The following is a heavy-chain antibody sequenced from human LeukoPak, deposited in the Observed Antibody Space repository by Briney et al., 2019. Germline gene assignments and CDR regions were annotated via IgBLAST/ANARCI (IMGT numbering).Heavy chain of an antibody. D-gene: IGHD3-9*01. Sequence: ASVKVSCKASGYTFTGYYMHWVRQAPGQGLEWMGWINPNSGGTNEAQKFHDRVTMTRDTSIRTAYMEVSRLRSDDTAVYYCARSPDILTGENFDYWGQGTLVTVSS. J-gene: IGHJ4*02. CDR2: INPNSGGT. CDR3: ARSPDILTGENFDY. CDR1: GYTFTGYY. V-gene: IGHV1-2*02.